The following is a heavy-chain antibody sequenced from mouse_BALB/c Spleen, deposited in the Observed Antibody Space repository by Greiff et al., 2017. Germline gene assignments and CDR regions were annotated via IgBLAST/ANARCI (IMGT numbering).Heavy chain of an antibody. D-gene: IGHD1-1*01. CDR1: GYTFTSYW. CDR3: ARWDYGSSY. V-gene: IGHV1-7*01. Sequence: QVHVKQSGAELAKPGASVKMSCKASGYTFTSYWMHWVKQRPGQGLEWIGYINPSTGYTEYNQKFKDKATLTADKSSSTAYMQLSSLTSEDSAVYYCARWDYGSSYWGQGTLVTVSA. CDR2: INPSTGYT. J-gene: IGHJ3*01.